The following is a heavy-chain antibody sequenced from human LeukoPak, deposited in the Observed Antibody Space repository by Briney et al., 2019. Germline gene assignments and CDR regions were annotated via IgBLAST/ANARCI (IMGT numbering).Heavy chain of an antibody. CDR1: GGSFSGYY. J-gene: IGHJ3*02. Sequence: SETLSLTCAVYGGSFSGYYWSWTRQPPGKGLEWIGEINHSGSTNYNPSLKSRVTISVDTSKNQFSLKLSSVTAADTAVYYCARAYYYDSSGYPTHAFDIWGQGTMVTVSS. V-gene: IGHV4-34*01. CDR3: ARAYYYDSSGYPTHAFDI. D-gene: IGHD3-22*01. CDR2: INHSGST.